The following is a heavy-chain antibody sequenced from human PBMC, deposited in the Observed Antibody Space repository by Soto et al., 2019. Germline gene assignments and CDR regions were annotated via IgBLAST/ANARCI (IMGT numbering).Heavy chain of an antibody. CDR2: LNPNSGDT. CDR3: ARSGGGWYVY. V-gene: IGHV1-8*01. Sequence: APVKASSKASRYTFSSYDIKWVRQSTGQGLEWMGWLNPNSGDTGYAQKFQGRVTLTRNTSINTAYIELSSLTSDDMAVYYCARSGGGWYVYWRKGTLVTVSS. J-gene: IGHJ4*02. D-gene: IGHD6-19*01. CDR1: RYTFSSYD.